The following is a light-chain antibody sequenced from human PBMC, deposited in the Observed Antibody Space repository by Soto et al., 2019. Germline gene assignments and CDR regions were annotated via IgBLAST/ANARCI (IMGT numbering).Light chain of an antibody. CDR2: WAS. J-gene: IGKJ4*01. V-gene: IGKV4-1*01. Sequence: DIVMTQSPDSLRVSLGERATITCTSSLNIYFRSNNRNYLAWYQQKSGQPPKLLIYWASTREPGVPDRFSGSGSGTYFTLTIDNVQLDDVAVYYCQQYYTTPLTFGGGTRVDIK. CDR3: QQYYTTPLT. CDR1: LNIYFRSNNRNY.